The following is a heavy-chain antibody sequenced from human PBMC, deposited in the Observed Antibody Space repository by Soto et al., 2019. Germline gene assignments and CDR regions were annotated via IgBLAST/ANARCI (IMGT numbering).Heavy chain of an antibody. J-gene: IGHJ5*02. D-gene: IGHD2-21*01. CDR2: ISSSSTTI. CDR3: ARDKGGAVIGLNWFDP. Sequence: GGSLRLSCAASGFTFSTFGMNWVRQAPGKGLEWISYISSSSTTIFYGGSVEGRFTVSRDNAENSLYLQMNSLRDEDRAVYYWARDKGGAVIGLNWFDPWGHGTLVTVSS. V-gene: IGHV3-48*02. CDR1: GFTFSTFG.